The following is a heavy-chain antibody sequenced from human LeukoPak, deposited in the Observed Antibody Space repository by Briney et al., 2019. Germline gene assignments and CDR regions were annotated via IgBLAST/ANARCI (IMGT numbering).Heavy chain of an antibody. J-gene: IGHJ3*02. CDR3: ARLGAADAFDI. CDR2: IFPSGGEI. CDR1: GFTFSTFA. V-gene: IGHV3-23*01. D-gene: IGHD1-26*01. Sequence: GGSLRLSCAASGFTFSTFAMIWVRQPPGKGLEWVSSIFPSGGEIHYADSVRGRFTISRDNSKSILSLQMNSLRAEDTAVYYCARLGAADAFDIWGQGTMVTVSS.